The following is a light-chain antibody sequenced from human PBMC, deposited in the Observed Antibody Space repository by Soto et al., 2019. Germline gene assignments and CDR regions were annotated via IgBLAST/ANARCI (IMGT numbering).Light chain of an antibody. V-gene: IGKV2-40*01. Sequence: DIVMTQTPLSLTVTPGEPASISCRSSQSLLDSDDGNTYLDRYLQKPGQSPQLLIYTVSYRASGVPDRFSGSGSGTDFTLKISRVEAEDVGVYYCMQRIEFPLTFGGGTKVEIK. CDR1: QSLLDSDDGNTY. CDR3: MQRIEFPLT. CDR2: TVS. J-gene: IGKJ4*01.